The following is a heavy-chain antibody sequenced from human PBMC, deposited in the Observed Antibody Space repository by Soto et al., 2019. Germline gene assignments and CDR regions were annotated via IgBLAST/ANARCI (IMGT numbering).Heavy chain of an antibody. CDR1: GYTFTSYD. V-gene: IGHV1-8*01. D-gene: IGHD2-21*01. CDR3: ARTVIHTGWFDP. J-gene: IGHJ5*02. CDR2: MNPNSGVT. Sequence: QVQLVQSGTEVKKPGASVKVSCKTSGYTFTSYDINWVRQASGQGLEWMGWMNPNSGVTGYAQKFRDRITLTRDTSLSTAYLELSSVESDDTAVYYCARTVIHTGWFDPWGQGTQVIVSP.